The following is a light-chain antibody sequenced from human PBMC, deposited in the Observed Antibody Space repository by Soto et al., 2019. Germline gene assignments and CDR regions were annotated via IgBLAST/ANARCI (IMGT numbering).Light chain of an antibody. CDR1: QSVLYSSNNKNY. J-gene: IGKJ2*01. Sequence: DIVMTQSPDSLAVSLGERATINCKSSQSVLYSSNNKNYLAWYQQKPGQPPKLLLYWASTRESGVPGRFSGNGSGTDFTLTISSLQAEDVAVYYCQQYYSTPPYTFGQGTKLEIK. CDR2: WAS. V-gene: IGKV4-1*01. CDR3: QQYYSTPPYT.